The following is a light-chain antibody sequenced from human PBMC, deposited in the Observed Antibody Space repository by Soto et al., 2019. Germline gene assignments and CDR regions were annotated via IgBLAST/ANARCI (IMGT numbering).Light chain of an antibody. CDR3: HQYNSYTWT. CDR1: QSIGLA. Sequence: EIVLTQSPATLSLSPGERATLSCRASQSIGLAIAWYQHKPGQAPRLLIFDASQRATGIPARFRGSGSGTDFTLSISSLEPDDFATYYCHQYNSYTWTFGQGTKVEIK. J-gene: IGKJ1*01. CDR2: DAS. V-gene: IGKV3-11*01.